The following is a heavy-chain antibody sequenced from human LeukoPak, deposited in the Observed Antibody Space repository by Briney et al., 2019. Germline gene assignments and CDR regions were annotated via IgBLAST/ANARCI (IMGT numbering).Heavy chain of an antibody. Sequence: GGSLRLSCAASGFTFSSTAMSWGRKAPGKGLEWVSAISGSGGSTYYADSVKGRFTISRDNSKNTLYLQMNSLRAEETAVYYCAKGIAARPTDAFYVWGQGTMVTVSS. CDR2: ISGSGGST. J-gene: IGHJ3*01. CDR1: GFTFSSTA. D-gene: IGHD6-6*01. V-gene: IGHV3-23*01. CDR3: AKGIAARPTDAFYV.